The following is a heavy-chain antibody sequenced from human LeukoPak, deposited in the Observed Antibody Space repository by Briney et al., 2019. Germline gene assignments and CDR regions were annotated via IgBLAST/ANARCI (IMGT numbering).Heavy chain of an antibody. J-gene: IGHJ4*02. V-gene: IGHV4-34*01. CDR3: ARGLAARRRGFDY. CDR2: INHSGST. D-gene: IGHD6-6*01. Sequence: KPSETLSLTCAVYGGSFSGYYWSWIRQPPGKWLEWIGEINHSGSTNYNPSLKSRVTISVDTSKNQFSLKLSSVTAADTAVYYCARGLAARRRGFDYWGQGTLVTVSS. CDR1: GGSFSGYY.